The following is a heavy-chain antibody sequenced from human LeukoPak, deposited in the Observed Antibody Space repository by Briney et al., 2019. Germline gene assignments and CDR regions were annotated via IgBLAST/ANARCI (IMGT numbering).Heavy chain of an antibody. V-gene: IGHV3-7*01. CDR1: GFTFSSYW. Sequence: GGSLRLSCAASGFTFSSYWISWVRQAPGKGLEWVANIKQDGSEKYYVDSVKGRFTISRDNAKNSLYLQMNSLRAEDTAVYYCARQLWLAFDAFDIWGQGTMVTVSS. CDR3: ARQLWLAFDAFDI. CDR2: IKQDGSEK. D-gene: IGHD5-18*01. J-gene: IGHJ3*02.